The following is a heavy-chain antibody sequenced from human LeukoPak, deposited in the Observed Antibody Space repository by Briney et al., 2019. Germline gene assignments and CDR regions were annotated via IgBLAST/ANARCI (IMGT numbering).Heavy chain of an antibody. CDR2: IYYSGST. D-gene: IGHD2-15*01. CDR1: GGSISSGGYY. CDR3: ARDRILPHAFDI. Sequence: PSETLSLTCTVSGGSISSGGYYWSWIRQHPGKGLEWIGYIYYSGSTYYNPSLKSRVTISVDTSKNQFSLKLSSVTAADTAVYYCARDRILPHAFDIWGQGTMVTVSS. J-gene: IGHJ3*02. V-gene: IGHV4-31*03.